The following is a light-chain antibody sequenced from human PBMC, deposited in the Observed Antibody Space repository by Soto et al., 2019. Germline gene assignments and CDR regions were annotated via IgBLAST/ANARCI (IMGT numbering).Light chain of an antibody. Sequence: DIQMTQSPSTLSASVGERVTITCRASQSVSNWLAWYQQKPGKAPKLLIYDVSSLESGVPSRFSGSGSGTEFTLTISSLQPDDFATYYCQHYKMYSPWTFGQGTK. CDR3: QHYKMYSPWT. V-gene: IGKV1-5*01. CDR2: DVS. CDR1: QSVSNW. J-gene: IGKJ1*01.